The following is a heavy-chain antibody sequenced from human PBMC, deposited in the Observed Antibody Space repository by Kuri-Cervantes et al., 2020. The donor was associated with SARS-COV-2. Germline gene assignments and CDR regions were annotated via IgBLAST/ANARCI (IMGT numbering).Heavy chain of an antibody. CDR1: GGTFSSYA. Sequence: SVKVSCKASGGTFSSYAISWVRQAPGQGLEWMGRIIPILGIANYAQKFQGRVTITADKSTSTAHMELSSLRSEDTAVYYCARDLGSSSSPDDAFDIWGQGTMVTVSS. CDR2: IIPILGIA. D-gene: IGHD6-6*01. J-gene: IGHJ3*02. V-gene: IGHV1-69*04. CDR3: ARDLGSSSSPDDAFDI.